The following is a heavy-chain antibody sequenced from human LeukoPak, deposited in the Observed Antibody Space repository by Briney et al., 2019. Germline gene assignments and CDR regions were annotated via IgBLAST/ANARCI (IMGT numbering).Heavy chain of an antibody. J-gene: IGHJ6*02. CDR3: ASKFRYSSGRGYYYGMDV. Sequence: SVKVSCKASGGTFSSYAISWVRLAPGQGLEWMGRIIPILGIANYAQKFQGRVTITADKSTSTAYMELSSLRSEDTAVYYCASKFRYSSGRGYYYGMDVWGQGTTATVSS. CDR2: IIPILGIA. D-gene: IGHD6-19*01. CDR1: GGTFSSYA. V-gene: IGHV1-69*04.